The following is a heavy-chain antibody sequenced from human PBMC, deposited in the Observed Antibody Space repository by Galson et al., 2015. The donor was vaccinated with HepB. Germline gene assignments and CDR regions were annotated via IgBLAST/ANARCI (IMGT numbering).Heavy chain of an antibody. CDR2: TYYRSKWYN. CDR3: AREPHYYDSSGYYWDY. D-gene: IGHD3-22*01. J-gene: IGHJ4*02. V-gene: IGHV6-1*01. CDR1: GDSVSSNSAA. Sequence: CAISGDSVSSNSAAWNWIRQSPSRGLEWLGRTYYRSKWYNDYAVSVKSRITINPDTSKNQFSLQLNSVTPEDTAVYYCAREPHYYDSSGYYWDYWGQGTLVTVSS.